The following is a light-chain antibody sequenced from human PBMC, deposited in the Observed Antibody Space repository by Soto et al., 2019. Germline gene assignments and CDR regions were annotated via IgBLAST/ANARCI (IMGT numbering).Light chain of an antibody. CDR3: SSYTSANTFV. J-gene: IGLJ2*01. CDR2: DVR. Sequence: QPVLTQPASVSGSPGQSITISCAGTNSDVGGYNSVSWYQHHPGKAPKLMVYDVRDRPSGVSNRFSGSKSGNTASLTISGLQAEDEADYYCSSYTSANTFVFGGGTKVTVL. CDR1: NSDVGGYNS. V-gene: IGLV2-14*01.